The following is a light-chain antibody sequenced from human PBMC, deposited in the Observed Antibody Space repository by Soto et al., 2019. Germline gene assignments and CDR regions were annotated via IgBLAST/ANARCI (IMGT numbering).Light chain of an antibody. V-gene: IGKV1-33*01. Sequence: DIQMTQSPSSLSASVGDRVTITCQASQDISNYLNWYQQKPGIAPKLLIYDASNLETGVPSRFSGSGSGTDFTFTISSLQPEDIATYYCQQYDNLPLTFGAGTKVEIK. J-gene: IGKJ4*01. CDR2: DAS. CDR3: QQYDNLPLT. CDR1: QDISNY.